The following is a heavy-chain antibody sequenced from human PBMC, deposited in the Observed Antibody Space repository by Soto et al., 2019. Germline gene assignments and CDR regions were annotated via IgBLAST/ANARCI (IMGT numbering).Heavy chain of an antibody. V-gene: IGHV1-46*01. CDR3: ARRPYYYGMDV. J-gene: IGHJ6*02. CDR2: INPSGGST. CDR1: GYTFTSYY. Sequence: ADSLKVSCKASGYTFTSYYMHWLRQAPGQGLEWMGIINPSGGSTSYAQKFQGRVTMTRDTSTSTVYMELSSLRSEDTAVYYCARRPYYYGMDVWGQGTTVTAP.